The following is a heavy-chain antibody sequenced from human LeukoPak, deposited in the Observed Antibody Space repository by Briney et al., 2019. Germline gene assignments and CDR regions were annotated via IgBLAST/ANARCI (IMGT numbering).Heavy chain of an antibody. D-gene: IGHD6-25*01. CDR3: ARVRAADAFDI. CDR2: ISSRSSYI. CDR1: GFTFSSYS. J-gene: IGHJ3*02. V-gene: IGHV3-21*01. Sequence: GGSLRLSCAASGFTFSSYSMNWVRQAPGKGLEWVSSISSRSSYIYYADSVKGRFTISRDNAKNSLYLQMNSLRAEDTAVYYCARVRAADAFDIWGQGTMVTVSS.